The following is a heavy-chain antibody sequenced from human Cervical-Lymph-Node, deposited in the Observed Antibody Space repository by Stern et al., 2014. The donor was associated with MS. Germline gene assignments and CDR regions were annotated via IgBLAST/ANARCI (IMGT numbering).Heavy chain of an antibody. J-gene: IGHJ4*02. V-gene: IGHV3-33*01. CDR2: IWYDGSNP. D-gene: IGHD6-13*01. CDR1: GFRFSRYA. CDR3: ASAYSSSHYYFDY. Sequence: VQLVVYGGGVVQTGGSLRLSCAASGFRFSRYAMHLVSQDPGKGLEWVALIWYDGSNPYYADSVTGRFTISRDKFKNTLYLQMNSLRAEDTAVYYCASAYSSSHYYFDYWGQGTLVTVSS.